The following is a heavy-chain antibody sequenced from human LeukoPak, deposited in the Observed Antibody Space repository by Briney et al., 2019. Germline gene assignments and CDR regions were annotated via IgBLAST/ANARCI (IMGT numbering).Heavy chain of an antibody. J-gene: IGHJ5*02. CDR3: ARQGPTVTTYISRYYWFDP. CDR1: GYTFTGYY. D-gene: IGHD4-17*01. CDR2: INPNSGGT. Sequence: ASVKVSCKASGYTFTGYYMHWVRQAPGQGLEGMGWINPNSGGTNYAQKFQGRVTMTRDTSISPAYMELSRLRSDDTAVYYCARQGPTVTTYISRYYWFDPWGQGTLVTVSS. V-gene: IGHV1-2*02.